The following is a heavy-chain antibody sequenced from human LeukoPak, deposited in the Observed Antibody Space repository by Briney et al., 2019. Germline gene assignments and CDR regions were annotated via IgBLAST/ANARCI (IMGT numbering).Heavy chain of an antibody. V-gene: IGHV4-39*01. Sequence: SETLSLTCTVSGGSISSSSYYWGWIRQPPGKGLEWIGSIYYSGSTYYNPSLKSRVTISVDTSKNQFSLKLSSVTAADTAVYHCARQFSSSWYNLYYYYYYMDVWGKGTTVTVSS. CDR2: IYYSGST. J-gene: IGHJ6*03. D-gene: IGHD6-13*01. CDR1: GGSISSSSYY. CDR3: ARQFSSSWYNLYYYYYYMDV.